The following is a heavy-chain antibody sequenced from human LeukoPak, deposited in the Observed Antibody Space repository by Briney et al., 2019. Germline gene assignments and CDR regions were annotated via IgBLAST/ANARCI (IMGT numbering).Heavy chain of an antibody. Sequence: GGSLRLSCVASGFTLRSYVMNWVRQTPGKGLEWVSSISGSGDSTFYADSVKGRFTISRDNSKNTLYLQMNSLRAEDTAVYYCAKRWFGDRWGQGTLVTVSS. V-gene: IGHV3-23*01. CDR3: AKRWFGDR. CDR2: ISGSGDST. CDR1: GFTLRSYV. J-gene: IGHJ5*02. D-gene: IGHD3-10*01.